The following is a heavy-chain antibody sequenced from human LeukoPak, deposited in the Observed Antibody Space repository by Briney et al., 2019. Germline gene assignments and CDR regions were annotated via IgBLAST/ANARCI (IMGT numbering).Heavy chain of an antibody. J-gene: IGHJ3*02. CDR3: ARPNSVSGGAFDI. CDR1: GYSFTSYW. Sequence: GESLKISCKGSGYSFTSYWIGWVRQMPGKGLEWMGIIYPGDSDTRYSPSFQGQVTISADKYISTAYLQWSSLKASDTAMYYCARPNSVSGGAFDIWGQGTMVTVSS. V-gene: IGHV5-51*01. D-gene: IGHD2-8*01. CDR2: IYPGDSDT.